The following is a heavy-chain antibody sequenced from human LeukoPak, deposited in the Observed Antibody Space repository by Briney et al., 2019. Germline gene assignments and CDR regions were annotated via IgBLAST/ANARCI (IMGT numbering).Heavy chain of an antibody. CDR1: GFTFSSYA. Sequence: PGGSLRLSCAASGFTFSSYAMHWVRQAPGKGLEWVAIISYDGSNKYYADSVKGRFTISRDNSKNTLYLQMNSLRAEDTAVYYCARDGACSGGSCPGYNWFDPWGQGTLVTVSS. CDR2: ISYDGSNK. J-gene: IGHJ5*02. D-gene: IGHD2-15*01. CDR3: ARDGACSGGSCPGYNWFDP. V-gene: IGHV3-30-3*01.